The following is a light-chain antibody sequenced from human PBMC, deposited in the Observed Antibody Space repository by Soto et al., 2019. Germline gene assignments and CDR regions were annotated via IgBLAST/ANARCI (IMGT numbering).Light chain of an antibody. CDR3: QHANSFPLT. V-gene: IGKV1-12*01. CDR1: QGIRSW. Sequence: DIQMTQSPSSVSASVGDRVTITCRASQGIRSWLAWYQQKPEKAPKLVIYDASSLQSGVPSRFSGSGSGTDFTLTISSLQPEDFATYYCQHANSFPLTFGGGTKVEI. J-gene: IGKJ4*01. CDR2: DAS.